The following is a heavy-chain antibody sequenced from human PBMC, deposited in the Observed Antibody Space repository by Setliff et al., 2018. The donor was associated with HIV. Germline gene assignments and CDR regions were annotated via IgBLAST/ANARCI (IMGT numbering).Heavy chain of an antibody. CDR2: IYSNGRT. CDR1: GGSITSGSCY. V-gene: IGHV4-61*02. J-gene: IGHJ4*02. CDR3: AKSWAYDSSGYSSDYFDY. D-gene: IGHD3-22*01. Sequence: SETLSLTCTVSGGSITSGSCYWSWIRQPAGKGLEWIGRIYSNGRTTHNPSVKGRFTISRDNSKNTLYLQMNSLRAEDTAVYYCAKSWAYDSSGYSSDYFDYWGQGTLVTVSS.